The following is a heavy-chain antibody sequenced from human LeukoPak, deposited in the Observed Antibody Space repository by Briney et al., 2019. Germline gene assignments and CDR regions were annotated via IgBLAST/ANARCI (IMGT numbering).Heavy chain of an antibody. Sequence: PSEALSLTCTVSGGSISSSSYYWGWIRQPPGKGLEWIGSIYYSGSTYCNPSLKSRVTISVDTSKNHFSLQLSSVTAADTAVYSCARHGGGYCSGGSCYGGFEYYWGQGALVTVSS. CDR1: GGSISSSSYY. V-gene: IGHV4-39*01. CDR2: IYYSGST. D-gene: IGHD2-15*01. J-gene: IGHJ4*02. CDR3: ARHGGGYCSGGSCYGGFEYY.